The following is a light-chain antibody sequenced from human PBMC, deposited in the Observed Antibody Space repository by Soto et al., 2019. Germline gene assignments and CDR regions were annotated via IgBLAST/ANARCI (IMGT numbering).Light chain of an antibody. CDR3: AAWDDRLSGYV. V-gene: IGLV1-47*02. CDR1: SSNIGSNF. J-gene: IGLJ1*01. CDR2: NND. Sequence: QSVLTQPPSASGTPGQRVTISCSGSSSNIGSNFIYWYQQLPGTAPKLFIYNNDQRPSGVPDPFSGSKSGPSAPLAIRGLRSQDEADYYCAAWDDRLSGYVFGTGTKVPVL.